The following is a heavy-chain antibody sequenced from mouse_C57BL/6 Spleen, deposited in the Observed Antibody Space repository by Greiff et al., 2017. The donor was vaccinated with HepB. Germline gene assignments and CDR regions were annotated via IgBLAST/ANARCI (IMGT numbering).Heavy chain of an antibody. J-gene: IGHJ1*03. CDR1: GFTFSSYG. CDR2: ISSGGSYT. V-gene: IGHV5-6*01. CDR3: ARQGYYDV. Sequence: EVKLQESGGDLVKPGGSLKLSCAASGFTFSSYGMSWVRQTPDKRLEWVATISSGGSYTYYPDSVKGRFTISRDNAKNTLYLQMSSLKSEDTAMYYCARQGYYDVWGTGNTVTVSS.